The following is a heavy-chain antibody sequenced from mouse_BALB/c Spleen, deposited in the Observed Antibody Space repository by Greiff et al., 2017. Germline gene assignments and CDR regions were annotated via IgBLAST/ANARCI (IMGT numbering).Heavy chain of an antibody. CDR3: AREGPLRRFAY. J-gene: IGHJ3*01. Sequence: QVQLKQPGAELVKPGASVKMSCKASGYTFTSYNMHWVKQTPGQGLEWIGAIYPGNGDTSYNQKFKGKATLTADKSSSTAYMQLSSLTSEDSAVYYCAREGPLRRFAYWGQGTLVTVSA. CDR2: IYPGNGDT. D-gene: IGHD2-4*01. CDR1: GYTFTSYN. V-gene: IGHV1-12*01.